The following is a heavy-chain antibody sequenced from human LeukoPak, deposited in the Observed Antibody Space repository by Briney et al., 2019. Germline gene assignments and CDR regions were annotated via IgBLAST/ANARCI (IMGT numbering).Heavy chain of an antibody. V-gene: IGHV1-46*01. Sequence: ASVKVSCKAFGYTFTSNYMHWVRQAPGQGPEWMGVISPSGGSTTYAQKFQGRVTLTRDMSTSTDYLELSSLRSEDTAVYYCATESKVRGPNYYYMDVWGKGTTVTISS. J-gene: IGHJ6*03. CDR1: GYTFTSNY. CDR2: ISPSGGST. D-gene: IGHD3-10*01. CDR3: ATESKVRGPNYYYMDV.